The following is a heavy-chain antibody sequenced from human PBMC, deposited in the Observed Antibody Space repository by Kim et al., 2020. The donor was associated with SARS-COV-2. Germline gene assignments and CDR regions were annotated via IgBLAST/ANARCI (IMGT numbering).Heavy chain of an antibody. D-gene: IGHD2-15*01. V-gene: IGHV3-30*04. J-gene: IGHJ6*02. CDR1: GFTFSRYA. CDR3: VGYCSGGSCSPRNYFGMDV. Sequence: GGSLRLSCEASGFTFSRYAMHWVRQAPGTGLEWVTVISFVGSKKYYADSVKGRFTISRDNSKNTLFLQMNSLRPEDTAVYYCVGYCSGGSCSPRNYFGMDVWDQGTTVTVSS. CDR2: ISFVGSKK.